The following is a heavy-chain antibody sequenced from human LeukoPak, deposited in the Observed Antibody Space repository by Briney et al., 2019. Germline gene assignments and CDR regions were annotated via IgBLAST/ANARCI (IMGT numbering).Heavy chain of an antibody. V-gene: IGHV1-69*04. CDR1: GGTFSSYA. Sequence: GASVKVSCKASGGTFSSYAISWVRQAPGQGLEWMGRIIPILGIANYAQKFQGRVTITVDKSTSTAYMELSSLRSEDTAVYYCARHPGPGSHPTLDYWGQGTLVTVSS. CDR2: IIPILGIA. J-gene: IGHJ4*02. D-gene: IGHD3-10*01. CDR3: ARHPGPGSHPTLDY.